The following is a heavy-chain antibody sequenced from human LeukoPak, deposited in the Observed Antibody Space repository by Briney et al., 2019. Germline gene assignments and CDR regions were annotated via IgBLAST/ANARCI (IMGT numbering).Heavy chain of an antibody. V-gene: IGHV1-18*01. CDR2: ISTYNGNT. D-gene: IGHD1-26*01. CDR1: GYTFTSYG. J-gene: IGHJ4*02. CDR3: ARAIPGATISAY. Sequence: GASVKVSCKASGYTFTSYGISWVRQAPGQGLEWMGWISTYNGNTNYAQKLQGRVTMTTDTSTSTAYMELSRLRSDDTAVYYCARAIPGATISAYWGQGTLVTVSS.